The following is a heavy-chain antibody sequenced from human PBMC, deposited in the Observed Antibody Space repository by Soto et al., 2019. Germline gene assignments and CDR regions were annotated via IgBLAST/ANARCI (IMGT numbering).Heavy chain of an antibody. J-gene: IGHJ4*02. Sequence: ASVKVSCKVSGYTLTELSMHWVRQAPGKGLEWMGGFDPEDGETIYAQKFQGRVTMTEDTSTDTAYMELSSLRSEDTAVYYCATLHRKDYYDSSGYDYWGQGTLVTVSS. CDR2: FDPEDGET. CDR3: ATLHRKDYYDSSGYDY. D-gene: IGHD3-22*01. V-gene: IGHV1-24*01. CDR1: GYTLTELS.